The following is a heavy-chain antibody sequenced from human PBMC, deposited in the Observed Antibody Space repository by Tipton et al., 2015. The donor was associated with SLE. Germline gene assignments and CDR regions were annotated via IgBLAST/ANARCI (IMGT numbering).Heavy chain of an antibody. CDR1: GFTFSPYT. V-gene: IGHV3-48*04. J-gene: IGHJ3*02. D-gene: IGHD2/OR15-2a*01. Sequence: SLRLSCAASGFTFSPYTMHWFRQAPGKGLEWLSYISSSSSTIYYADSVKGRFTISRDNAKNSLYLQMNSLSAADTAVYYCARVWLNNAFDIWGQGTRVTVSS. CDR3: ARVWLNNAFDI. CDR2: ISSSSSTI.